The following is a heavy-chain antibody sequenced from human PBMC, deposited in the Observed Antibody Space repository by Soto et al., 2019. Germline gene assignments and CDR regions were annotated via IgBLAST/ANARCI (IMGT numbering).Heavy chain of an antibody. CDR3: AREGTGYCSSTSCHAGFDY. CDR2: IYYSGST. CDR1: GGSISSGGYY. V-gene: IGHV4-31*03. J-gene: IGHJ4*02. Sequence: TLSLTCTVSGGSISSGGYYWSWIRQHPGKGLEWIGYIYYSGSTYYNPSLKSRVTISVDTSKNQFSLKLSSVTAADTAVYYCAREGTGYCSSTSCHAGFDYWGQGTLVTVSP. D-gene: IGHD2-2*01.